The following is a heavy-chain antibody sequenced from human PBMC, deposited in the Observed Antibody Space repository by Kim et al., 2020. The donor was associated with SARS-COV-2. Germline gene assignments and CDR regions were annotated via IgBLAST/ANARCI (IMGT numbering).Heavy chain of an antibody. Sequence: SETLSLTCTVSGGSISSYYWSWIRQPPGKGLEWIGYIYYSGSTNYNPSLKSRVTISVDTSKNKFSLKRSTVTAADTAVYYCARGGAGSYTYYYYYGMDVWGRGTTVTASS. CDR3: ARGGAGSYTYYYYYGMDV. V-gene: IGHV4-59*01. J-gene: IGHJ6*04. CDR1: GGSISSYY. D-gene: IGHD3-10*01. CDR2: IYYSGST.